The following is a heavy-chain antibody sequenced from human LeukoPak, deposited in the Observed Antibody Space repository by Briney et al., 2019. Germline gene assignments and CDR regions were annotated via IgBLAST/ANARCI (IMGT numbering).Heavy chain of an antibody. V-gene: IGHV3-30*02. J-gene: IGHJ4*02. CDR3: ARDRHIAGAGYYFDY. CDR2: IRYDGSNK. CDR1: GFTFSSYG. Sequence: TGGSLRLSCAASGFTFSSYGMHWVRQAPGKGLEWVAFIRYDGSNKYYADSVKGRFTISRDNSKNTLYLQMNSLRAEDTAVYYCARDRHIAGAGYYFDYWGQGTLVTVSS. D-gene: IGHD6-19*01.